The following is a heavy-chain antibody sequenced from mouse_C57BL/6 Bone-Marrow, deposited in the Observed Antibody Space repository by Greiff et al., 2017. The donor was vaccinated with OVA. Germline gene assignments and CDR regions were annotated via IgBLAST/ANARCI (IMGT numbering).Heavy chain of an antibody. D-gene: IGHD1-1*01. CDR2: IHPNSGST. CDR1: GYTFTSYW. J-gene: IGHJ3*01. V-gene: IGHV1-64*01. Sequence: QVHVKQSGAELVKPGASVKLSCKASGYTFTSYWMHWVKQRPGQGLEWIGMIHPNSGSTNYNEKFKSKATLTVDKSSSTAYMQLSSLTSEDSAVYDCARLTTVGGVAYWGQGTLVTVSA. CDR3: ARLTTVGGVAY.